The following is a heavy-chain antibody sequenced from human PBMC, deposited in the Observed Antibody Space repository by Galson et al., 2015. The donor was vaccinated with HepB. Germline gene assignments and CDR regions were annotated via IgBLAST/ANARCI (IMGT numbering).Heavy chain of an antibody. CDR1: GFTFSSYA. CDR2: ISYDGSNK. D-gene: IGHD3-10*01. V-gene: IGHV3-30*04. CDR3: ARGARGYYGSGSYSRIYYYGMGV. Sequence: SLRLSCAASGFTFSSYAMHWVRQAPGKGLEWVAVISYDGSNKYYADSVKGRFTIARDNSKNTLYLQMNSLRAEDTAVYYCARGARGYYGSGSYSRIYYYGMGVWGQGTTVTVSS. J-gene: IGHJ6*02.